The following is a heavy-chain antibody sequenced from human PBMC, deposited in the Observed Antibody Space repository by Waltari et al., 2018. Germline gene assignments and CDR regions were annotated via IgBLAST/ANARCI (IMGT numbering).Heavy chain of an antibody. CDR2: INHSGST. CDR3: ARDRMRRYYYDSSGYSRGPFDY. J-gene: IGHJ4*02. V-gene: IGHV4-34*01. D-gene: IGHD3-22*01. CDR1: GGSFSGYY. Sequence: QVQLQQWGAGLLKPSEPLSLTCAVYGGSFSGYYWSWIRQPPGKGLEWIGEINHSGSTNYNPSLKSRVTISVDTSKNQFSLKLSSVTAADTAVYYCARDRMRRYYYDSSGYSRGPFDYWGQGTLVTVSS.